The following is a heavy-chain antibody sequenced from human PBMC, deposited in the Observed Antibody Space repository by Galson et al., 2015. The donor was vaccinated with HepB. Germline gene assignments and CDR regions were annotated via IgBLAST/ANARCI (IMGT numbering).Heavy chain of an antibody. J-gene: IGHJ4*02. Sequence: SLRLSCAASGFTFGNYAMTWVRQAPGKGLQWVSGISGSGDKMYYADSVKGRFTISRDNSKNTLYLQMNSLRAEDTAVYYCAKERGDILTGFEFWGQGTLVTVSS. CDR3: AKERGDILTGFEF. D-gene: IGHD3-9*01. V-gene: IGHV3-23*01. CDR2: ISGSGDKM. CDR1: GFTFGNYA.